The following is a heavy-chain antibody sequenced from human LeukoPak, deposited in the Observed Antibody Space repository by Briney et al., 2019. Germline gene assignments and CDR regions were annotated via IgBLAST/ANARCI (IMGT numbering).Heavy chain of an antibody. J-gene: IGHJ4*02. D-gene: IGHD5-12*01. CDR1: GLTFTTYG. Sequence: PGGSLRLSCTASGLTFTTYGMHWVRQAPGKGLEWVAFIRYDGSNKYYADSVKGRFTISRDNSKNTLYLQMNSLRAEDTAVYYCAKDRSYPRGYSGYEPYVWGQGTLVTVSS. CDR2: IRYDGSNK. V-gene: IGHV3-30*02. CDR3: AKDRSYPRGYSGYEPYV.